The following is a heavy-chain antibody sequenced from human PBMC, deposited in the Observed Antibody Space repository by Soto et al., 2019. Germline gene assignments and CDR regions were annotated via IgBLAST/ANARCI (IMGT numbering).Heavy chain of an antibody. D-gene: IGHD2-21*01. Sequence: QVQLVQSGAEVKKPGASVKVSCKASGYTFTCYYIHWVRQAPGQGLEWMGWINTNRGGTNYAQKFQGRVTMTSDTTIRTAYMELSRPRSDDTAVYFCARDDGGASYHFDYWGQGTLVTVSS. CDR1: GYTFTCYY. V-gene: IGHV1-2*02. CDR3: ARDDGGASYHFDY. J-gene: IGHJ4*02. CDR2: INTNRGGT.